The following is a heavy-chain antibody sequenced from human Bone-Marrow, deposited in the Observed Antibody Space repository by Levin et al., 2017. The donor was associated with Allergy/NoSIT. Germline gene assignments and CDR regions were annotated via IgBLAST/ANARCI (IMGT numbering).Heavy chain of an antibody. CDR3: ARDREYCSSTSCSHYFDY. D-gene: IGHD2-2*01. Sequence: ASQTLSLTCTVSGGSISSYYWSWIRQPPGKGLEWIGYIYYSGSTNYNPSLKSRVTISVDTSKNQFSLKLSSVTAADTAVYYCARDREYCSSTSCSHYFDYWGQGTLVTVSS. J-gene: IGHJ4*02. CDR1: GGSISSYY. V-gene: IGHV4-59*01. CDR2: IYYSGST.